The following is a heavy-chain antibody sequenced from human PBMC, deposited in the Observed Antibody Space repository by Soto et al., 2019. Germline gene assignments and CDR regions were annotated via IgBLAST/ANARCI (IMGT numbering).Heavy chain of an antibody. D-gene: IGHD3-22*01. Sequence: GGSLRLSCAASGFPFSSYWMHWVRQAPGKGLVWVSRINSDGSSTSYADSVKGRFTISRDNAKNTLYLQMNSLRAEDTAVYYCARDANYYYDSSGYPHDGMDVWGQGTTVTVS. J-gene: IGHJ6*02. V-gene: IGHV3-74*01. CDR3: ARDANYYYDSSGYPHDGMDV. CDR2: INSDGSST. CDR1: GFPFSSYW.